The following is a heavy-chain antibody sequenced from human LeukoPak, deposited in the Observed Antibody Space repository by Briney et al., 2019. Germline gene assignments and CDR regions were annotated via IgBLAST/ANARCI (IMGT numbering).Heavy chain of an antibody. CDR1: GGTFSSYA. CDR2: IIPIFGTA. CDR3: ARGLSYDILTGLPNWFVP. D-gene: IGHD3-9*01. Sequence: SVKVSCKASGGTFSSYAISWVRQAPGQGLEWMGGIIPIFGTANYAQKFQGRVTITADKSTSTAYMELSSLRSEDTAVYYCARGLSYDILTGLPNWFVPWGQGTLVTVSS. J-gene: IGHJ5*02. V-gene: IGHV1-69*06.